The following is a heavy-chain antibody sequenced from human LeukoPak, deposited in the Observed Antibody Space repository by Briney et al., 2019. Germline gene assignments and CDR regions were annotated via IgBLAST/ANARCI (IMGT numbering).Heavy chain of an antibody. CDR2: TYYSGST. V-gene: IGHV4-39*01. Sequence: PSETLSLTSSVSGGSISSSSFYSGWIRQPPGKGLEWIGSTYYSGSTYDSPSLKSRVTISVDTSKNQFSLKLTSVTAADTAVYSCARQKGGVAGLKYYFDYWGQGTLVTVSS. CDR1: GGSISSSSFY. J-gene: IGHJ4*02. D-gene: IGHD6-19*01. CDR3: ARQKGGVAGLKYYFDY.